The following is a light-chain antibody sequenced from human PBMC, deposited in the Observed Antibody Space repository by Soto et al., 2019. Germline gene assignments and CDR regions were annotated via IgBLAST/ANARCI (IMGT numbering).Light chain of an antibody. J-gene: IGKJ1*01. Sequence: DIQMTHSPSTLSASVGDRVTSTCRASQRISSCLGWYQQKPGKAPNLLIYKASSLESGVPSRFSGSGSGTEFTLTISSLEPDDFATYYCHQYNSYWTFGQGTKVDIK. CDR2: KAS. CDR3: HQYNSYWT. V-gene: IGKV1-5*03. CDR1: QRISSC.